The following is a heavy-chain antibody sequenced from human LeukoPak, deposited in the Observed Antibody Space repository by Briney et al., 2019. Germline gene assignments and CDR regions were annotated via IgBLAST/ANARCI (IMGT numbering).Heavy chain of an antibody. CDR1: GGSISSSSYY. CDR3: AGYRVYCSSTSCYEKAPYWFDP. CDR2: IYYSGST. D-gene: IGHD2-2*01. Sequence: PSETLSLTCTVSGGSISSSSYYWGWIRQPPGKGLEWIGSIYYSGSTYYNPSLKSRVTISVDTSKNQFSLKLSSVTAADTAVYYCAGYRVYCSSTSCYEKAPYWFDPWGQGTLVTVSS. V-gene: IGHV4-39*01. J-gene: IGHJ5*02.